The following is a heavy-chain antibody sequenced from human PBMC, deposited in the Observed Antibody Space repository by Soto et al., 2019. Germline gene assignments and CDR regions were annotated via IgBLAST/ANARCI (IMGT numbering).Heavy chain of an antibody. J-gene: IGHJ4*02. Sequence: QVQLVQSGAEVKKPGSSVKVSCKASGGTFSSYAISWVRQAPGQGLEWMGGIIPIFGTANFAQKIQGRVTITADESTSTAYMELSSQRSEDTAVYYCASLTTGYGEDENFDYWGQGTLVTVSS. V-gene: IGHV1-69*01. CDR1: GGTFSSYA. CDR2: IIPIFGTA. CDR3: ASLTTGYGEDENFDY. D-gene: IGHD4-17*01.